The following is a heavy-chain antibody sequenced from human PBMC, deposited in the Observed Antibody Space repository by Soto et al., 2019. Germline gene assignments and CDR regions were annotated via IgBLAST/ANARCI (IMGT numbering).Heavy chain of an antibody. J-gene: IGHJ4*02. D-gene: IGHD3-16*01. CDR1: GGSITSGGYY. V-gene: IGHV4-31*03. Sequence: QVQLQESGPGLVKPSQTLSLTCTVSGGSITSGGYYWHWIRQHPVQGLAWIGYIFHSGSTHYNPSLKSRLMMSADTAKNQLSLRPTSVTAPDTAVYYCARGGASFMSPAGYWGQGTLVNVAS. CDR3: ARGGASFMSPAGY. CDR2: IFHSGST.